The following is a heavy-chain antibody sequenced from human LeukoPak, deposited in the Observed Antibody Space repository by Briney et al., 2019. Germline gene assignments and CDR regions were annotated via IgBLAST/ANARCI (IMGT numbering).Heavy chain of an antibody. Sequence: ASVKVSCKASGYPFTTYDINWVRKAAGQGLEWMGWMNPSSGYTGYSQKFQGRVTMTRNTSITTAYMELSSLRSEDTAVYYCARISDHNWYFDLWGRGTLVTVSS. V-gene: IGHV1-8*01. CDR1: GYPFTTYD. CDR3: ARISDHNWYFDL. CDR2: MNPSSGYT. D-gene: IGHD1-14*01. J-gene: IGHJ2*01.